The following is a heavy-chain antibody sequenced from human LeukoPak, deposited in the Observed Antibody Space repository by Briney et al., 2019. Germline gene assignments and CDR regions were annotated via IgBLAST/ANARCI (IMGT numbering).Heavy chain of an antibody. CDR1: GYTFTGYY. CDR2: INPNSGGT. CDR3: ARGSCSGGSCYSRWFDP. V-gene: IGHV1-2*02. D-gene: IGHD2-15*01. Sequence: GASVKVSCKASGYTFTGYYMHWVRPAPGQGLEWMGWINPNSGGTNYAQKFQGRVTMTRDTSISTAYMELSRLRSDDTAVYYCARGSCSGGSCYSRWFDPWGQGTLVTVSS. J-gene: IGHJ5*02.